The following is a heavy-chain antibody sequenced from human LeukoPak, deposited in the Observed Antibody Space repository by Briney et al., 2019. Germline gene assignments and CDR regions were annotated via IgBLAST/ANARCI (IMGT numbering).Heavy chain of an antibody. CDR2: IYHSGST. Sequence: PSQTLSLTCTVSGGSISSGGYYWSWIRQPPGKGLEWIGYIYHSGSTNYSPSLKSRVTISVDTSKNQFSLKLSSVTAADTAVYYCARGDDLYGSGSYHDSWGQGTLVTVSS. D-gene: IGHD3-10*01. J-gene: IGHJ4*02. V-gene: IGHV4-30-2*01. CDR3: ARGDDLYGSGSYHDS. CDR1: GGSISSGGYY.